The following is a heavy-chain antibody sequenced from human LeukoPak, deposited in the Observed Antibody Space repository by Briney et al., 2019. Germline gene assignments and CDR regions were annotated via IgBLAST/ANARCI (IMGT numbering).Heavy chain of an antibody. CDR2: MNPNSGNT. CDR1: GYTFTSYD. Sequence: EASVKVSCKASGYTFTSYDINWVRQATGQGLEWMGWMNPNSGNTGYAQKFQGRVTMTRNTSISTAYMELSSLRSEDTAVYYCARVQGPYYDILTGYYSRRYLVWGQGTLVTVSS. D-gene: IGHD3-9*01. V-gene: IGHV1-8*01. J-gene: IGHJ4*02. CDR3: ARVQGPYYDILTGYYSRRYLV.